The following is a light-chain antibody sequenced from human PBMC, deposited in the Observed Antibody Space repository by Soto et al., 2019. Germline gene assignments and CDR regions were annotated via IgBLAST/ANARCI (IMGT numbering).Light chain of an antibody. CDR3: QQIYSTPYT. CDR1: QIITSF. J-gene: IGKJ2*01. V-gene: IGKV1-39*01. CDR2: AAS. Sequence: DIQMTQSPSSLSASVGDRVTITCRASQIITSFLNWFQQKPGKAPRLLIYAASNLQSGVPSRFSGSGSGTDFSLTISSLQPEDFASYYCQQIYSTPYTFGQGTKLEIK.